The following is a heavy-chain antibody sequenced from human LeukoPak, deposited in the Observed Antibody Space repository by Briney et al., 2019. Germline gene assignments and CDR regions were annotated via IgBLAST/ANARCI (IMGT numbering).Heavy chain of an antibody. CDR2: IYHSGST. Sequence: SETLSLTCAVSGYSISSGYYWGWIRQPPGKGLEWIGSIYHSGSTYYNPSLKSRVTISVDTSKNQFSLKLSSVTAADTAVYYCARREGSXGYXSYYWGXGXLXXVX. CDR3: ARREGSXGYXSYY. D-gene: IGHD3-22*01. J-gene: IGHJ4*01. V-gene: IGHV4-38-2*01. CDR1: GYSISSGYY.